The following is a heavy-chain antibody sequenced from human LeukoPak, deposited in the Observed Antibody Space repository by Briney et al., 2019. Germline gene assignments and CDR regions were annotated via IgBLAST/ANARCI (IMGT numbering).Heavy chain of an antibody. CDR1: GYTFTSYD. CDR2: MNPNSGNT. D-gene: IGHD3-10*01. V-gene: IGHV1-8*01. CDR3: ARGYPGTMVRDMDV. Sequence: ASVKVSCKASGYTFTSYDINWVRQATGQGLEWMGWMNPNSGNTGYAQKFQGRVTMTRNTSISTAYMELSSLRSEDTAVYYCARGYPGTMVRDMDVWGKGTTVTISS. J-gene: IGHJ6*04.